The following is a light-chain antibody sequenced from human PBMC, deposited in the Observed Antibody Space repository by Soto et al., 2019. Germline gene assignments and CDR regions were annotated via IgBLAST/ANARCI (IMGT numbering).Light chain of an antibody. Sequence: EIVLTQSPGTLSLSPGERATLSCRASQSVSSSYLAWYQQKPGQAPRLLIYDASTRATGIPARFSGSGSGKEFTLTIRRLLSEDFAVYSCQHYYNWRHRLGQGTKVDTK. CDR2: DAS. CDR3: QHYYNWRHR. J-gene: IGKJ1*01. V-gene: IGKV3-15*01. CDR1: QSVSSSY.